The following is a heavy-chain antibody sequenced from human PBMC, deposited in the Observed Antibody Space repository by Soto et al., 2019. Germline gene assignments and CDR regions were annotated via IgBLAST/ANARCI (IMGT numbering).Heavy chain of an antibody. V-gene: IGHV1-69*13. CDR2: IIPIFGTA. CDR1: GGTFSSYA. CDR3: ARGGITGTAVGYYYYGMDV. Sequence: SVKVSCKASGGTFSSYAIRWVRQAPGQGLEWMGGIIPIFGTANYAQKFQGRVTITADESTSTAYMELSSLRSEDTAVYYCARGGITGTAVGYYYYGMDVWGQGTTVTVSS. J-gene: IGHJ6*02. D-gene: IGHD1-20*01.